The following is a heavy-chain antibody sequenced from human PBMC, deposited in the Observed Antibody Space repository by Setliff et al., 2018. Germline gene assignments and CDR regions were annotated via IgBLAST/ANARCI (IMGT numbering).Heavy chain of an antibody. D-gene: IGHD6-19*01. Sequence: SETLSLTCTVSGYSISSGYYWGWIRQPPGKGLEWIGSIYHSGSTYYNPSLKSRVTMSADTSKNQFSLKLNSVTAADMAVYYCAREQWLDPPGYYYMDVWAKGTTVTVSS. V-gene: IGHV4-38-2*02. J-gene: IGHJ6*03. CDR1: GYSISSGYY. CDR2: IYHSGST. CDR3: AREQWLDPPGYYYMDV.